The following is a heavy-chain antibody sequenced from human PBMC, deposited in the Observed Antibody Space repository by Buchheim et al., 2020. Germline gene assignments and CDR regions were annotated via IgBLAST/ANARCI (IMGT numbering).Heavy chain of an antibody. CDR1: GYTFSNYH. V-gene: IGHV1-8*01. CDR3: SNALTSPDMGLFDP. D-gene: IGHD4/OR15-4a*01. Sequence: QVQLVQSGAEVKKPGASVKVSCKASGYTFSNYHINWVRQATGQGPEWMGWVHPHNGHTGYAQKFQGRVTMTRNTSISTAYMELNSLRSDDTAVYYCSNALTSPDMGLFDPWGQGTL. J-gene: IGHJ5*02. CDR2: VHPHNGHT.